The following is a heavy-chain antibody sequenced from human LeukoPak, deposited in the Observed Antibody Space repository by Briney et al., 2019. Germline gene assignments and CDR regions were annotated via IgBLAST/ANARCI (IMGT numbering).Heavy chain of an antibody. CDR3: ARHDVGYSSSWYIRDWFDP. CDR1: GGSISSYY. D-gene: IGHD6-13*01. V-gene: IGHV4-59*08. J-gene: IGHJ5*02. Sequence: SETLSLTCTVSGGSISSYYWSWIRQPPGKGLEWIGYIYYSGSTNYNPSLKSRVTISVDTSKNQFSLKLSSVTAADTAVYYCARHDVGYSSSWYIRDWFDPWGQGTLVTVSS. CDR2: IYYSGST.